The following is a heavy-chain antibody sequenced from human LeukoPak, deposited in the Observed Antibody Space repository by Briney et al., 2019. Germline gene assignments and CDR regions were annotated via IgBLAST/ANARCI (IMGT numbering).Heavy chain of an antibody. CDR3: ARGRPIVVVPAAISYYYAMDV. J-gene: IGHJ6*04. Sequence: ASVKVSCKASGYAFTSYAMHWVRQAPGQRLEWMGWINAGNGNTKYSQRFQGRVTITRDTSASTAYMELSSLRSEDTAVYYCARGRPIVVVPAAISYYYAMDVWGKGTTVTVSS. V-gene: IGHV1-3*01. CDR1: GYAFTSYA. D-gene: IGHD2-2*02. CDR2: INAGNGNT.